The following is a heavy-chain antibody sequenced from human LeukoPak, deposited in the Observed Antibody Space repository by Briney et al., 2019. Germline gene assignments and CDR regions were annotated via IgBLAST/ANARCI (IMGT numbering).Heavy chain of an antibody. CDR2: ITPILGIA. Sequence: GASVKVSCKASGGTFSSYAISWVRQAPGQGLEWMGRITPILGIANYAQKFQGRVTITADKSTSTAYMELSSLRSEDTAVYYCASTDVDTAMVTIDYWGQGTLVTVSS. V-gene: IGHV1-69*04. CDR1: GGTFSSYA. D-gene: IGHD5-18*01. J-gene: IGHJ4*02. CDR3: ASTDVDTAMVTIDY.